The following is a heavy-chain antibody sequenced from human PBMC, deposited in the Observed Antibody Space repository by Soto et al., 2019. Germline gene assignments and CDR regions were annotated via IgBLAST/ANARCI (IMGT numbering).Heavy chain of an antibody. J-gene: IGHJ4*02. V-gene: IGHV4-31*03. CDR2: IYYSGST. CDR3: ARGVSMVRGVIHTPYFDY. CDR1: GGSISSGGYY. D-gene: IGHD3-10*01. Sequence: QVQLQESGPGLVKPSQTLSLTCTVSGGSISSGGYYWSWIHQHPGKGLEWIGYIYYSGSTYYNPSLKSRVTISVDTSKNQFSLKLSSVTASDTAVYYCARGVSMVRGVIHTPYFDYWGQGTQVTVSS.